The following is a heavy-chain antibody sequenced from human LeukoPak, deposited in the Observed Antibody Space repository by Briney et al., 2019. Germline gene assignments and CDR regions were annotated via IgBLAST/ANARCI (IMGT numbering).Heavy chain of an antibody. J-gene: IGHJ6*03. V-gene: IGHV4-59*01. D-gene: IGHD6-13*01. CDR1: GGSISSYY. CDR2: IYYSGST. CDR3: ARVLIQQLVPNYYYYYYMDV. Sequence: SETLSLTCTVSGGSISSYYWSWIRQPPGKGLEWIGYIYYSGSTNYNPSLKSRVTISVDTSKNQFSLKLISVTAADTAVYYCARVLIQQLVPNYYYYYYMDVWGKGTTVTVSS.